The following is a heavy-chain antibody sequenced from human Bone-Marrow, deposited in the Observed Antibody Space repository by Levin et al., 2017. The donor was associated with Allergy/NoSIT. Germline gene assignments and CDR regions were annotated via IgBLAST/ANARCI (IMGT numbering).Heavy chain of an antibody. Sequence: GESLKISCAASGFTVSNNFMSWVRQAPGKGLECVSIIYSGGGTDYADSVKGRFTISRDNSKNTLFLQMNSRRAEDSGVYYCAIKSDQLLKKMGDVWGQGTTVIVSS. J-gene: IGHJ6*02. D-gene: IGHD2-2*01. CDR3: AIKSDQLLKKMGDV. V-gene: IGHV3-53*01. CDR1: GFTVSNNF. CDR2: IYSGGGT.